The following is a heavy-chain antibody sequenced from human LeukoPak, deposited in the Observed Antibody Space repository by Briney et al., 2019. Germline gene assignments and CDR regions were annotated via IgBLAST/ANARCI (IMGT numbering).Heavy chain of an antibody. CDR3: ARGRWKGWFDP. Sequence: SETLSLTCTVSGGSISGYYWSWIRQPPGKGLEWIGEINHSGSTNYNPSLKSRVTISVDTSKNQFSLKLSSVTAADTAVYYCARGRWKGWFDPWGQGTLVTVSS. V-gene: IGHV4-34*01. CDR2: INHSGST. CDR1: GGSISGYY. D-gene: IGHD1-1*01. J-gene: IGHJ5*02.